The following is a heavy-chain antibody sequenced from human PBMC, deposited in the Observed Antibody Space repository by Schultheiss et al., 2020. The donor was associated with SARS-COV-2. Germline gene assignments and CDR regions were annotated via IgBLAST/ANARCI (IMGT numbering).Heavy chain of an antibody. D-gene: IGHD1-14*01. CDR3: TTQKGGVGAFDI. V-gene: IGHV3-33*05. J-gene: IGHJ3*02. CDR2: ISYDGSNK. CDR1: GFTFSSYA. Sequence: GGSLRLSCAASGFTFSSYAMSWVRQAPGKGLEWVAVISYDGSNKYYADSVKGRFTISRDNSKNTLYLQMNSLKTEDTAVYYCTTQKGGVGAFDIWGQGTMVTVSS.